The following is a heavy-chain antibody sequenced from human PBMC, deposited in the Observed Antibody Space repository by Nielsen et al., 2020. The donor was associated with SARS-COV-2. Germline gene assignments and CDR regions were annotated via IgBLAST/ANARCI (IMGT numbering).Heavy chain of an antibody. CDR1: GFTFSSYW. CDR3: ARDQLVAAAGILLPYYYYYMDV. CDR2: INSDGSST. J-gene: IGHJ6*03. D-gene: IGHD6-13*01. Sequence: GESLKISCAASGFTFSSYWMHWVRQAPGKGLVWVSRINSDGSSTSYADSVKGRFTISRDNAKNTLYLQMNSLRAEDTAVYYCARDQLVAAAGILLPYYYYYMDVWGKGTTVTVSS. V-gene: IGHV3-74*01.